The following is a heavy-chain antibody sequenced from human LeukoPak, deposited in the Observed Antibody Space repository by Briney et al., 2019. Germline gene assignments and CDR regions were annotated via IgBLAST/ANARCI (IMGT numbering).Heavy chain of an antibody. V-gene: IGHV3-48*04. CDR2: ITSTSSTI. CDR1: GFTFSSYS. Sequence: PGGSLRLSCAGSGFTFSSYSMNWVRQAPGKGLEWLSYITSTSSTIYYTDSVKGRFTISRDNAKNTLYLQMNSLRVEDTAVYYCAREGRVSGYDFDCWGQGTLVTVSS. CDR3: AREGRVSGYDFDC. J-gene: IGHJ4*02. D-gene: IGHD5-12*01.